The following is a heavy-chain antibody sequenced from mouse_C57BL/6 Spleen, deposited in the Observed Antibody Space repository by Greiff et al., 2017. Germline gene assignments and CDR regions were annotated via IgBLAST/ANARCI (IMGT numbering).Heavy chain of an antibody. CDR3: AGDYSNPWFAY. Sequence: EVQGVESGGGLVKPGGSLKLSCAASGFTFSSYAMSWVRQTPEKRLEWVATISDGGSYTYYPDNVKGRFTISRDNAKNNLYLQMSHLKSEDTAMYYCAGDYSNPWFAYWGQGTLVTVSA. CDR2: ISDGGSYT. J-gene: IGHJ3*01. D-gene: IGHD2-5*01. CDR1: GFTFSSYA. V-gene: IGHV5-4*01.